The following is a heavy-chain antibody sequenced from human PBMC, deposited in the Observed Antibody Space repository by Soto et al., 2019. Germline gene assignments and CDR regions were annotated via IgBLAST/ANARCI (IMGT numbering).Heavy chain of an antibody. CDR3: ARLSGCSSTRCYAHMEG. V-gene: IGHV5-51*01. CDR1: GYSFTSYW. J-gene: IGHJ6*03. CDR2: IYPGDSDT. Sequence: GGSLPISCKGSGYSFTSYWIGCVRQMPGKGLEWMGIIYPGDSDTRYSPSFQGQVTISADKSISTAYLQWSSLKASDTAMHYCARLSGCSSTRCYAHMEGWGEGTTVTVFS. D-gene: IGHD2-2*01.